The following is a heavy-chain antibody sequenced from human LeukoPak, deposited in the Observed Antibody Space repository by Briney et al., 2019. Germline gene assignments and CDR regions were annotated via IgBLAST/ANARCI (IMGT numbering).Heavy chain of an antibody. J-gene: IGHJ4*02. CDR1: GFSLSTSGVG. Sequence: SGPTLVHPTRPLTLTCTFSGFSLSTSGVGVGWIRQPPGKALEWLALIYWDDDKRYSPSLKSRLTITKDTSKNQVVLTMTNMDPVDTATYYCAHIRPPVTTPDYWGQGTLVTVSS. V-gene: IGHV2-5*02. CDR2: IYWDDDK. D-gene: IGHD4-17*01. CDR3: AHIRPPVTTPDY.